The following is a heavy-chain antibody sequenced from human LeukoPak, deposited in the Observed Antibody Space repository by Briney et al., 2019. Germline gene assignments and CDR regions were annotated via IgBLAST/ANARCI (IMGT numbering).Heavy chain of an antibody. Sequence: SGPTLVKPTQTLTLTCTFSGFSLTTSGVGVGWIRQPPGKALEWLALINWDDQKVYSPSLQSRLSITKDTSKNQVFLTMANVDPVDTATYYCAHRRDSSGYQYRYWFAPWGQGTLVTVSS. CDR3: AHRRDSSGYQYRYWFAP. CDR2: INWDDQK. J-gene: IGHJ5*02. V-gene: IGHV2-5*02. D-gene: IGHD3-22*01. CDR1: GFSLTTSGVG.